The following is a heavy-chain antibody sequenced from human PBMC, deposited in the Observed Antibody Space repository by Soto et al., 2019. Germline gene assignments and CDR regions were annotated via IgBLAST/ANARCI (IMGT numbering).Heavy chain of an antibody. CDR1: GFTFNTYG. J-gene: IGHJ6*02. CDR3: ARIDCTGGSCRPYSYYDMDV. Sequence: PGGSLRLSCAASGFTFNTYGMHWVRQSPGKGLEWVAVIWYDGSKKYYADSVKGRFTISRDNSKNTLYLQMNSLRAEDTAVYYCARIDCTGGSCRPYSYYDMDVWGQGTTVTV. CDR2: IWYDGSKK. V-gene: IGHV3-33*01. D-gene: IGHD2-15*01.